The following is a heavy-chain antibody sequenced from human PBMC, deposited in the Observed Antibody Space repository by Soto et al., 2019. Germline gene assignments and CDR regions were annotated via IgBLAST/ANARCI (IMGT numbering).Heavy chain of an antibody. Sequence: SGPTLVNPTQTLTLTCTFSGFSLSTRGMCVSWIRQPPGKALEWLARIDWDADKYYRTSLKTRLTISKDTSKNQVVLTMTNMDPVDTATYYCARTHYASGLSSHLDVWGKGSTVTVSS. V-gene: IGHV2-70*11. J-gene: IGHJ6*04. D-gene: IGHD3-10*01. CDR2: IDWDADK. CDR3: ARTHYASGLSSHLDV. CDR1: GFSLSTRGMC.